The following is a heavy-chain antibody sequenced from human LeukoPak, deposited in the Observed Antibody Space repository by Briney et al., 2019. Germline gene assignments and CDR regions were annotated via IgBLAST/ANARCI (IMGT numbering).Heavy chain of an antibody. CDR1: GGSISSYY. CDR3: ARSYDYVWGSYGY. CDR2: IYCSGST. Sequence: KPSETLSLTCTVSGGSISSYYWSWIRQPPGKGLEWIGYIYCSGSTNYNPSLKSRVTISVDTSKNQFSLKLSSVTAADTAVYYCARSYDYVWGSYGYWGQGTLVTVSS. D-gene: IGHD3-16*01. V-gene: IGHV4-59*01. J-gene: IGHJ4*02.